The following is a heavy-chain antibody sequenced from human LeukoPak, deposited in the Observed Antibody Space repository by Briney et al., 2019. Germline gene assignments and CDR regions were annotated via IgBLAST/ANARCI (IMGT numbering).Heavy chain of an antibody. CDR3: ARDRWFYYDTSGYSPFDY. CDR1: GYTFTSYD. CDR2: ISANNGNT. D-gene: IGHD3-22*01. Sequence: ASVKVSCKASGYTFTSYDINWVRQATGQGLEWMGWISANNGNTNYAQRLQDRVTMTTDTSTSTAYMELRSLRSDDTAVYYCARDRWFYYDTSGYSPFDYWGQGTLVTVSS. V-gene: IGHV1-18*01. J-gene: IGHJ4*02.